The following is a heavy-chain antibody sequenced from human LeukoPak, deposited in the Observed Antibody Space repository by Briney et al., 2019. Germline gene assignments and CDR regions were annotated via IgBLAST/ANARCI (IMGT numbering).Heavy chain of an antibody. D-gene: IGHD6-13*01. Sequence: SETLSLTCAVYGGSFSGYYWSRISQPPGKGLEWIGEINHSGSTNYNPSLKSRVTISVDTSKNQFSLKLSSVTAADTAVYYCARETLQQLLFDYWGQGTLVTVSS. J-gene: IGHJ4*02. V-gene: IGHV4-34*01. CDR2: INHSGST. CDR3: ARETLQQLLFDY. CDR1: GGSFSGYY.